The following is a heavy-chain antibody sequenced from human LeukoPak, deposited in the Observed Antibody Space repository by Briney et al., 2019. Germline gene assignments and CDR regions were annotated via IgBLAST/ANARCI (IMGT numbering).Heavy chain of an antibody. J-gene: IGHJ3*01. V-gene: IGHV4-38-2*01. CDR3: ARGGYYYTV. D-gene: IGHD3-22*01. CDR2: IYHSGST. CDR1: GNSISSGYY. Sequence: MASETLFLTCAVSGNSISSGYYWGWIRQPPGKGLEWIGSIYHSGSTYYNPSLKSRVTISVDTSKNQFSLKLSSVTAADTAVYYCARGGYYYTVWGQGTMVTVSS.